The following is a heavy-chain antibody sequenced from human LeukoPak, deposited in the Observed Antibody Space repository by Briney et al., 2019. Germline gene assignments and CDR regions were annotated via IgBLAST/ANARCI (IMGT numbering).Heavy chain of an antibody. V-gene: IGHV3-23*01. Sequence: HGGSLRLSCAASGFTFSTSGMTWVRQAPGKGLDWVSIISGSGGTPYYTDSVKGRFTISRDNSKNTLYLQMNSLRAEDTAVYYCVSAVRGSSSRPYYYYMDVWGKGTTVTVSS. CDR3: VSAVRGSSSRPYYYYMDV. D-gene: IGHD6-6*01. CDR1: GFTFSTSG. CDR2: ISGSGGTP. J-gene: IGHJ6*03.